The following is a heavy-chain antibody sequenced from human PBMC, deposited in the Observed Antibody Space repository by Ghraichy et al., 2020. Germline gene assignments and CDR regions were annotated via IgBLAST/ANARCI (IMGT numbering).Heavy chain of an antibody. D-gene: IGHD3-10*01. CDR3: AKLSPSGSYQRPRDY. V-gene: IGHV3-23*01. CDR2: ISGSGGST. CDR1: GFTFSSYA. Sequence: GGSLRLSCAASGFTFSSYAMSWVRQAPGKGLEWVLAISGSGGSTYYADSVKGRFTISRDNSKNTLYLQMNSLRAEDTAVYYCAKLSPSGSYQRPRDYWGQGTLVTVSS. J-gene: IGHJ4*02.